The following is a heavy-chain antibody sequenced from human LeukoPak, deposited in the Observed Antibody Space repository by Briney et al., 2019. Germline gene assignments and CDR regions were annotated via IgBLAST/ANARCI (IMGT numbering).Heavy chain of an antibody. D-gene: IGHD2-2*01. CDR3: ARGRYCSSTSCSAASNS. V-gene: IGHV3-64*01. Sequence: PGGSLRLSCAASGFTFSSYAMHWVRQAPGKGLEYVSAISSNGGSTYYANSVKGRFTISRDNSKNTLYLQMGSLRAEDMAVYYCARGRYCSSTSCSAASNSWGQGTLVTVS. J-gene: IGHJ4*02. CDR2: ISSNGGST. CDR1: GFTFSSYA.